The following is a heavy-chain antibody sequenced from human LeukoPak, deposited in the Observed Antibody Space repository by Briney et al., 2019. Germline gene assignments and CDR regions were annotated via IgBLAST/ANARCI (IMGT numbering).Heavy chain of an antibody. CDR2: IFRDSNT. CDR3: ARDFRYDSSGYKRAAFDI. D-gene: IGHD3-22*01. Sequence: GRSLRLSCAASGFTVSSKDMSWVRQAPGKGLEWVSAIFRDSNTYYTNSVRGRFTISRDSSKNTLYLQMNSLRAEDTAVYYCARDFRYDSSGYKRAAFDIWGQGTMVTVSS. CDR1: GFTVSSKD. J-gene: IGHJ3*02. V-gene: IGHV3-66*01.